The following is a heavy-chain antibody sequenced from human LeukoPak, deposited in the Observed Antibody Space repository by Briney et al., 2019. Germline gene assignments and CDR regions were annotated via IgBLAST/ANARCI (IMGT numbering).Heavy chain of an antibody. CDR3: ARDQGIAVATH. V-gene: IGHV3-66*01. Sequence: GGSLRLSCAASGFTVSNNYMSWVRRAPGKGLEWISVIYSGGSTDYADSVRGRFTISRDDFRNTLHLQMNSLRAEDTAVYYCARDQGIAVATHWGQGTLVTVSS. J-gene: IGHJ4*02. D-gene: IGHD6-19*01. CDR2: IYSGGST. CDR1: GFTVSNNY.